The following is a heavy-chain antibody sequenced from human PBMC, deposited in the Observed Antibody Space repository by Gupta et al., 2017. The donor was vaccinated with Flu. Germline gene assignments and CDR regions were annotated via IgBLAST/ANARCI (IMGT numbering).Heavy chain of an antibody. D-gene: IGHD6-19*01. CDR3: AREGQWLVRLYYFDY. V-gene: IGHV4-61*02. J-gene: IGHJ4*02. CDR2: IYTSGST. Sequence: QVQLQESGPGLVKPSQPLSLTCTVSGGSISSGSYYWSWIRQPAGKGLEWIGRIYTSGSTNYNPSLKSRVTISVDTSKNQFSLKLSSVTAADTAVYYCAREGQWLVRLYYFDYWGQGTLVTVSS. CDR1: GGSISSGSYY.